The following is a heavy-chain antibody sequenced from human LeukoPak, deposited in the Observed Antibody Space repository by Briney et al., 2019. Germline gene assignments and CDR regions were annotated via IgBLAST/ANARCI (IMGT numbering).Heavy chain of an antibody. CDR1: GFTVSSNY. V-gene: IGHV3-53*01. CDR2: IYSGGST. D-gene: IGHD2-15*01. J-gene: IGHJ4*02. CDR3: ARSHMSRGGGSCYIDY. Sequence: GGSLRLSCAASGFTVSSNYMSWVRQAPGKGLEWVSVIYSGGSTYYADSVNGRFTISRDNSKNTLYLQMNSLRAEDTAVYYCARSHMSRGGGSCYIDYWGQGTLVTVSS.